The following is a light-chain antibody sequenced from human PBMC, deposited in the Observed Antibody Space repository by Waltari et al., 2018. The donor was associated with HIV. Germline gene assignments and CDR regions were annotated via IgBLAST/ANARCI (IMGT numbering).Light chain of an antibody. Sequence: QPVLTQPPSASGTPGQTVTIPCSGLSSNIRNNYIFWYQHIPGTAPKLLIYRNNQRPSGIPDRFSGSKSDTSASLAISGLRSEDEADYYCAEWDDSLSGPVVFGGGTKLTVL. CDR1: SSNIRNNY. V-gene: IGLV1-47*01. CDR2: RNN. J-gene: IGLJ2*01. CDR3: AEWDDSLSGPVV.